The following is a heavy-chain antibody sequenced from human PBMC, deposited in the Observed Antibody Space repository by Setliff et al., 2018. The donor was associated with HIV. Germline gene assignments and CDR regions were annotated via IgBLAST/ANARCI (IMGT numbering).Heavy chain of an antibody. CDR1: GYTFTKYD. CDR2: MNPNSGNA. J-gene: IGHJ4*02. V-gene: IGHV1-8*03. Sequence: ASVKVSCKASGYTFTKYDINWVRQATGQGLEWMGWMNPNSGNAEYAQRFQGRVTLTRNTSISTAYMELSSLTSEDTAVYFCARELYREWDYWGQGTLVTV. D-gene: IGHD3-16*02. CDR3: ARELYREWDY.